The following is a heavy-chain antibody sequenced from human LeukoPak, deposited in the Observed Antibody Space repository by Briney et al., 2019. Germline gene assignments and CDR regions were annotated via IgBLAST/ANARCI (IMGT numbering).Heavy chain of an antibody. CDR3: ARLLYGSGSYYGDY. CDR2: INQGGGET. CDR1: GFTFSSFY. V-gene: IGHV3-7*01. D-gene: IGHD3-10*01. J-gene: IGHJ4*02. Sequence: GGSLRLSCTASGFTFSSFYMSWVRQAPGKGLEWVANINQGGGETNYVDSVKGRFTISRDNAKKSLYLKMNSLRAEDTAVYYCARLLYGSGSYYGDYWGQGTLVTVSS.